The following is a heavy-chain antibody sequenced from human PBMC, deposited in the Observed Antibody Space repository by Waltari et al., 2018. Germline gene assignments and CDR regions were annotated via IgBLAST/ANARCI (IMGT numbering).Heavy chain of an antibody. Sequence: QVQLVQSGAEVKKPGSSVKVSCKASGGTFSSYTLSWVRQAPGQGLEWMGRINPILGIANVAQKVQGRVTIPADKSTSTAYMELSSLRSEDTAVYYCAIARRITMVRGVIRTTLFDYWGQGTLVTVSS. D-gene: IGHD3-10*01. J-gene: IGHJ4*02. CDR2: INPILGIA. CDR1: GGTFSSYT. CDR3: AIARRITMVRGVIRTTLFDY. V-gene: IGHV1-69*02.